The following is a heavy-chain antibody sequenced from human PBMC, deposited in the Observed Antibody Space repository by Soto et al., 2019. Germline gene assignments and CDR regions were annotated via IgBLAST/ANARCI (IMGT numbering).Heavy chain of an antibody. J-gene: IGHJ4*02. Sequence: QVQLQESGPGLVKPSQTLSLTCTVSGGSISSGGYYWSWIRQHPGKGLEWIGYIYYSGSTYYNPSLKSRVTISVDTSKNQFSLKLSSVTAADTAVYYCARVAHYDSSGYYYVNYWGQGTLVTVSS. CDR3: ARVAHYDSSGYYYVNY. CDR1: GGSISSGGYY. CDR2: IYYSGST. V-gene: IGHV4-31*03. D-gene: IGHD3-22*01.